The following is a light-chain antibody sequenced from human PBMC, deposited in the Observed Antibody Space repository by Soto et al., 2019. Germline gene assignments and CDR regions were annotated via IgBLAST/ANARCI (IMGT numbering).Light chain of an antibody. J-gene: IGKJ4*01. CDR3: QQRRKWLALT. V-gene: IGKV3-11*01. Sequence: EVVLTQCPATLSFSPGERDTLFCSASQSVSSCLAWYQQKPGQVSRLLIYDSSNKAPGNPDRFSGSGSGTHFTLTISSLEPEDFAVYYYQQRRKWLALTFGGGTKVELK. CDR1: QSVSSC. CDR2: DSS.